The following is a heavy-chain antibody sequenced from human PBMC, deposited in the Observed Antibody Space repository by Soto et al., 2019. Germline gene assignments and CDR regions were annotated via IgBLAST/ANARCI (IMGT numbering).Heavy chain of an antibody. CDR2: IYHSGST. CDR1: GGSISSGGYS. Sequence: QLQLQESGSGLVKPSQTLSLTCAVSGGSISSGGYSWSWIRQPPGKGLEWIGYIYHSGSTYYNPSLKSRVTIPVDRSKNQCSLKLSSVTAADTAVYYCARARGCSGGSCYSTGYNCFDPWGQGTLVTVSS. CDR3: ARARGCSGGSCYSTGYNCFDP. D-gene: IGHD2-15*01. J-gene: IGHJ5*02. V-gene: IGHV4-30-2*01.